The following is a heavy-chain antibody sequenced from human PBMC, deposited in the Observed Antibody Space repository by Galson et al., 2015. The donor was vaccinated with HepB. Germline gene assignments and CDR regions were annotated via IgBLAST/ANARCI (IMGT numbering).Heavy chain of an antibody. CDR1: GFTFSNAW. J-gene: IGHJ4*02. D-gene: IGHD3-10*01. CDR2: IKSKTDGGTT. CDR3: TTIRVLDRGLGGIFDY. Sequence: SLRLSCAASGFTFSNAWMSWVRQVPGKGLEWVGRIKSKTDGGTTDYAAPVKGRFTISRDDSKNTLYLQMNRLKTEDTAVYYCTTIRVLDRGLGGIFDYWGQGTLVTVSS. V-gene: IGHV3-15*01.